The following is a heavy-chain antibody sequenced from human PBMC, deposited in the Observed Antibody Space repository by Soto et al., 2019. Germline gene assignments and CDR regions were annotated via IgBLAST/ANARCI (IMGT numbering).Heavy chain of an antibody. Sequence: PGGSLRLSCATSGFTFSGYSMHWFRQAPGKGLEWVAVPSSDGGTKFYADSVKGRFTVSRDNSKNTLYLQMNSLRAEDTAVYFCETELVLMKSYFDNGGQGISVTVSS. D-gene: IGHD2-21*01. V-gene: IGHV3-30-3*01. CDR3: ETELVLMKSYFDN. CDR1: GFTFSGYS. J-gene: IGHJ4*02. CDR2: PSSDGGTK.